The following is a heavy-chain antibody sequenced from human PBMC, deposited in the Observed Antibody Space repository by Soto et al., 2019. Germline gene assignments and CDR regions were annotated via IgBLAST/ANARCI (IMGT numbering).Heavy chain of an antibody. CDR3: ARGGIIRGAPIDS. CDR2: IYHSGST. V-gene: IGHV4-30-2*01. CDR1: GDSISGDYS. D-gene: IGHD3-10*01. Sequence: QVQLQESASGLVKPSETLSLTCGVSGDSISGDYSWHWIRRPPGEGLEWVGYIYHSGSTHYNPSLGSRVTMSVDTSKNLFSLKLTDVTAADSALYYCARGGIIRGAPIDSWGQGTLVTVS. J-gene: IGHJ4*02.